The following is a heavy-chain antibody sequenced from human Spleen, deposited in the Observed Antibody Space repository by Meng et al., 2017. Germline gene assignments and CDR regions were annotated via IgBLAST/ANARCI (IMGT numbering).Heavy chain of an antibody. CDR2: TYYRSKWYS. CDR3: ARYTTTWYLDF. J-gene: IGHJ4*02. CDR1: GDSVSSNTVA. Sequence: SQTRSLTGVISGDSVSSNTVAWNWIRQSPSGILEWLGRTYYRSKWYSDYAGSVRSRITINADTSRNQFSLQLNSVTPEDAAMYYCARYTTTWYLDFWGQGTLVTVSS. V-gene: IGHV6-1*01. D-gene: IGHD2-2*02.